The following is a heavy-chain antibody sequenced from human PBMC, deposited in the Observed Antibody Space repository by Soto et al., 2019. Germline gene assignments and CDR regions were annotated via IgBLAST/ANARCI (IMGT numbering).Heavy chain of an antibody. CDR1: GGSISSSSYY. D-gene: IGHD3-3*01. J-gene: IGHJ4*02. Sequence: SETLSLTCTVSGGSISSSSYYWGWIRQPPGKGLEWIGSIYYSGSTYYNPSLKSRVTISVDTSKNQFSLKLSSVTAADTAVYYCASIRFLEWLFPFDYWGQGNLVTVSS. CDR2: IYYSGST. V-gene: IGHV4-39*01. CDR3: ASIRFLEWLFPFDY.